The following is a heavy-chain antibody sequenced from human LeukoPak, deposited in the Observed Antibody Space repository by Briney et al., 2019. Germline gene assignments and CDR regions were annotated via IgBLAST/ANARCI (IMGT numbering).Heavy chain of an antibody. CDR1: GFTVSSNY. CDR3: ARGVYLPYYFDY. Sequence: GGSLRLSCAACGFTVSSNYMSWVRQAPGKGLEWVSVIYSGGSTYYADSVKGRFTISRDNSKNTLYLQMNSLRAEDTAVYYCARGVYLPYYFDYWGQGTLVTVSS. CDR2: IYSGGST. V-gene: IGHV3-53*01. D-gene: IGHD5/OR15-5a*01. J-gene: IGHJ4*02.